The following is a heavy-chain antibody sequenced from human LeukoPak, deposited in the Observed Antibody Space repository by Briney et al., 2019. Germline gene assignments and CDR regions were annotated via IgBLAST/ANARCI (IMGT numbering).Heavy chain of an antibody. CDR2: IIPILGIA. D-gene: IGHD3-22*01. Sequence: GASVKVSCKASGGTFSSYVISWVRQAPGQGLEWMGRIIPILGIANYAQKFQGRVTITADKSTSTAYMELSSLRSEDTAVYYCAGEINSSGMYYWGQGTLVTVSS. CDR1: GGTFSSYV. J-gene: IGHJ4*02. V-gene: IGHV1-69*04. CDR3: AGEINSSGMYY.